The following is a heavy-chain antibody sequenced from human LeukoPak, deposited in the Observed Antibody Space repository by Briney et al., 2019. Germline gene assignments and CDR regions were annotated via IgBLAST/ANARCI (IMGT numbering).Heavy chain of an antibody. CDR1: GGSISSGNFH. J-gene: IGHJ5*02. CDR3: ARGYHDSSGFNWFDP. CDR2: IYDSGST. D-gene: IGHD3-22*01. V-gene: IGHV4-30-4*01. Sequence: TSETLSLTCTVSGGSISSGNFHWSWIRQPPGKGLEWIGYIYDSGSTYYSPSLKSRVTISVDTSKNQFSLKLSSVTAADTAVYYCARGYHDSSGFNWFDPWGQGTLVTVSS.